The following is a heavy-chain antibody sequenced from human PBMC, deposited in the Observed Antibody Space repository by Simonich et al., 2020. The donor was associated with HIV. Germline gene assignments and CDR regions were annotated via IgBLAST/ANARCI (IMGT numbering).Heavy chain of an antibody. V-gene: IGHV3-30*07. Sequence: QVQLVESGGGVVQPGRSLRLSCAASGFPFSSYAMHWVRQAPGKGLEWGAVISHEGSNKYYEDSVKGRFTISRDNSKNTLYLQMNSLRAEDTAVYYCARDRTIAAPGAFDYWGQGTLVTVSS. CDR3: ARDRTIAAPGAFDY. CDR2: ISHEGSNK. D-gene: IGHD6-6*01. J-gene: IGHJ4*02. CDR1: GFPFSSYA.